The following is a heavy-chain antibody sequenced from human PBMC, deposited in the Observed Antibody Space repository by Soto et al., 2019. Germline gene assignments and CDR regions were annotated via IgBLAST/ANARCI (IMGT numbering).Heavy chain of an antibody. CDR1: GFTFSGSA. J-gene: IGHJ4*02. V-gene: IGHV3-73*01. CDR2: IRSKANSYAT. Sequence: GGSLRLSCAASGFTFSGSAMHWVRQASGKGLEWVGRIRSKANSYATEYAASVKGRFTISRDDSKNTAYLQMSSLKNEDTAVYYCTRHVADYWGQGTLVTVSS. CDR3: TRHVADY.